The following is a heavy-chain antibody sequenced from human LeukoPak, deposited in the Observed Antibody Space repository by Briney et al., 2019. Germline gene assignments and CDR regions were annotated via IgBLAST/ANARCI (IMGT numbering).Heavy chain of an antibody. CDR2: IRYDGSDK. D-gene: IGHD1-1*01. V-gene: IGHV3-30*02. J-gene: IGHJ3*02. Sequence: GGSLRLSCAASGFTFSSSGMHWVRQTPGKGMEWVAFIRYDGSDKSYADSVKGRFTISRDNSNNTVHLQINSLRAEDTAVYYCAKTRNGAFDIWGQATMVTVSS. CDR1: GFTFSSSG. CDR3: AKTRNGAFDI.